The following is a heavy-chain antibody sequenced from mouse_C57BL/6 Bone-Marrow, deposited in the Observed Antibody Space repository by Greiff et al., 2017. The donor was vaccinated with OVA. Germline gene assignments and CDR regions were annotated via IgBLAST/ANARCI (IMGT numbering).Heavy chain of an antibody. J-gene: IGHJ3*01. CDR2: ISSGGSYT. CDR3: ASKVLRWFAY. CDR1: GFTFSSYG. V-gene: IGHV5-6*01. D-gene: IGHD1-1*01. Sequence: EVKLMESGGDLVKPGGSLKLSCAASGFTFSSYGMSWVRQTPDKRLEWVATISSGGSYTYYPDSVKGRFTISRDNAKNTLYLQMSSLKSEDTAMYYCASKVLRWFAYWGQGTLVTVSA.